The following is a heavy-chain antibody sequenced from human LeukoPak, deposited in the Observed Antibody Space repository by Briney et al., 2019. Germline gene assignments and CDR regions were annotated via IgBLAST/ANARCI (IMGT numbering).Heavy chain of an antibody. V-gene: IGHV4-30-4*01. Sequence: SQTLSLTCTVSGGSISSGDYYWSWLRQPPGQGLEWIGYIYYSGSTYYNPSLKSRVTISVDTSKNQFSLKLSSVTAADTAVYYCASHKIFGVVHDAFDIWGQGTMVTVSS. CDR3: ASHKIFGVVHDAFDI. J-gene: IGHJ3*02. CDR1: GGSISSGDYY. D-gene: IGHD3-3*01. CDR2: IYYSGST.